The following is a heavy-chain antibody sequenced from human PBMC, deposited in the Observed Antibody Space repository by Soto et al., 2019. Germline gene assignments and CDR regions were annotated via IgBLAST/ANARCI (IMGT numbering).Heavy chain of an antibody. CDR1: GGSFSGYY. Sequence: SQTLRLTCAVDGGSFSGYYCSWIRQPPGKGLEWIGEINHSGSTNYNPSLKSRVTIPVDTSKNQFSLKLSSVTAADTAVYYCARGLSVFYGSGSYYNFRYFQHWGQGTLVTVSS. D-gene: IGHD3-10*01. CDR3: ARGLSVFYGSGSYYNFRYFQH. CDR2: INHSGST. V-gene: IGHV4-34*01. J-gene: IGHJ1*01.